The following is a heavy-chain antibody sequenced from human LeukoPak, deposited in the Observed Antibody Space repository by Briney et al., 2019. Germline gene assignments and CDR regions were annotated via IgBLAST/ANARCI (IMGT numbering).Heavy chain of an antibody. CDR2: IYYSGSI. V-gene: IGHV4-30-4*01. D-gene: IGHD3-22*01. Sequence: SETLSLTCTVSGGSISSGDYYWSWIRQPPGKGLEWIGYIYYSGSIYYNPSLKSRVTISVDTSKNQFSLKLSSVTAADTAVYYCAGVPINMTVVVNAFHIWGQGTMVTVSS. CDR3: AGVPINMTVVVNAFHI. J-gene: IGHJ3*02. CDR1: GGSISSGDYY.